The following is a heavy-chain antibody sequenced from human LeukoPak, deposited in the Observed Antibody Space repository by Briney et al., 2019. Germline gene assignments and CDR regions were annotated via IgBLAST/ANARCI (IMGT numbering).Heavy chain of an antibody. CDR1: GGSISSYY. CDR3: ASLRDYFDY. CDR2: IYYSGST. V-gene: IGHV4-59*01. Sequence: PSETLSLXCTVSGGSISSYYWSWIRQPPGKELEWIGYIYYSGSTNYNPSLKSRVTISVDTSKNQFSLKLSPVTAADTAVYYCASLRDYFDYWGQGTLVTVSS. J-gene: IGHJ4*02. D-gene: IGHD5/OR15-5a*01.